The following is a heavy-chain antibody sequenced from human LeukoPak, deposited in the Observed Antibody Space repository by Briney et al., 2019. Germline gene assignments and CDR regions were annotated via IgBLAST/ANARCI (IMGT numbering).Heavy chain of an antibody. J-gene: IGHJ4*02. Sequence: GSLRLSCAASGFTFSSYSMNWVRQAPGKGLEWVSSISSSSSYIYYADSVKGRFTISRDNAKNSLYLQMNSLRAEDTAVYYCATLDYDFWSGYADYWGQGTLVTV. CDR1: GFTFSSYS. D-gene: IGHD3-3*01. V-gene: IGHV3-21*01. CDR3: ATLDYDFWSGYADY. CDR2: ISSSSSYI.